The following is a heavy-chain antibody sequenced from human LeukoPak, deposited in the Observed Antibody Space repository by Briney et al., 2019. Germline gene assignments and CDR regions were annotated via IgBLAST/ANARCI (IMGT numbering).Heavy chain of an antibody. Sequence: SVKVSCKASGGTFSSYAISWVRQAPGQGLEWMGRIIPIFGTANYAQKFQGRVTITTDESTSTAYMELSSLRSEDTAVYYCARDLGIVGATTSYYYYMDVWGKGTTDTVSS. D-gene: IGHD1-26*01. J-gene: IGHJ6*03. CDR3: ARDLGIVGATTSYYYYMDV. CDR1: GGTFSSYA. V-gene: IGHV1-69*05. CDR2: IIPIFGTA.